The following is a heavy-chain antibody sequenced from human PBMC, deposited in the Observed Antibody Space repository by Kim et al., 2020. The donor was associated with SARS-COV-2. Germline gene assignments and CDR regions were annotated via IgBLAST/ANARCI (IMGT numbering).Heavy chain of an antibody. Sequence: GGSLRLSCVASGFTFSDNNMTWIRQAPGQGLEWLSDISSSGHTSYTDSVKGRFTISRDNAKKSLFLQMNSLRVEDTAVYYCARDKDGYNSFDYWGQGTLVTVSS. CDR1: GFTFSDNN. CDR3: ARDKDGYNSFDY. J-gene: IGHJ4*02. V-gene: IGHV3-11*06. D-gene: IGHD5-12*01. CDR2: ISSSGHT.